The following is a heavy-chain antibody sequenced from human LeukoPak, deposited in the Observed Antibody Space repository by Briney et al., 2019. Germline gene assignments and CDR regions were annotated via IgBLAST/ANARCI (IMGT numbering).Heavy chain of an antibody. CDR1: GFTFSNYW. Sequence: GGSLRLSCAASGFTFSNYWMSWDRQTPGKGLEWVGNINQGGSEKYYVDSVKGRFTISRDNAKNSLYLQINSPTVEDTAVYYCSNGYCSGDSCYWGQGTLVTVSS. CDR2: INQGGSEK. CDR3: SNGYCSGDSCY. D-gene: IGHD2-15*01. V-gene: IGHV3-7*01. J-gene: IGHJ4*02.